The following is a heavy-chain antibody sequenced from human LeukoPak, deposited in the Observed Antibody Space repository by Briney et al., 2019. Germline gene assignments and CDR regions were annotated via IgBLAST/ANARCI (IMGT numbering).Heavy chain of an antibody. V-gene: IGHV1-2*02. CDR3: ARDWGATSFFDY. Sequence: GASVKVSCKASGYTFTDYYIHWIRQAPGQGLQWVGWINPNSGGTNYAQKFQGRVTMTRDTSISTAYMELSRLRSDDTAVYYCARDWGATSFFDYWGQGTLVTVSS. CDR2: INPNSGGT. J-gene: IGHJ4*02. CDR1: GYTFTDYY. D-gene: IGHD3-16*01.